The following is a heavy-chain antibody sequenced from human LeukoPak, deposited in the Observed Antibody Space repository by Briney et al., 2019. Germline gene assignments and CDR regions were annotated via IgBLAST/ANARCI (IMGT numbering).Heavy chain of an antibody. CDR2: ISYDGSNK. Sequence: GGSLRLSCAASGFTFSSYAMHWVRQAPGKGLEWVAVISYDGSNKYYADSVKGRLTISRDNSKNTLYLQTNSLRAEDTAVYYCARRADHAFDIWGQGTMVTVSS. J-gene: IGHJ3*02. CDR3: ARRADHAFDI. CDR1: GFTFSSYA. V-gene: IGHV3-30-3*01.